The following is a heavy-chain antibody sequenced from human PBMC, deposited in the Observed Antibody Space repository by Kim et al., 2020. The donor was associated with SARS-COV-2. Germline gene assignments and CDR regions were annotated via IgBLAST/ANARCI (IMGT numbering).Heavy chain of an antibody. CDR1: GYTFTSYG. CDR2: ISAYNGNT. Sequence: ASVKVSCKASGYTFTSYGISWVRQAPGQGLEWMGWISAYNGNTNYAQKLQGRVTMTTDTSTSTAYMELRSLRSDDTAVYYCASSFKGYCSGGSCYKYYYYYGMDVWGQGTTVTVSS. J-gene: IGHJ6*02. D-gene: IGHD2-15*01. V-gene: IGHV1-18*01. CDR3: ASSFKGYCSGGSCYKYYYYYGMDV.